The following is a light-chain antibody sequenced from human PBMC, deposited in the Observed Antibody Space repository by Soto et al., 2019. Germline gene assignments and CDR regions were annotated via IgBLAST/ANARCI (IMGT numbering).Light chain of an antibody. CDR2: EVS. V-gene: IGLV2-14*01. CDR3: SSYTSSSTYV. Sequence: QSVLTQPASVYGSPVQAITISCTGTSSDVGGYNYVSWYQQHPGKAPKLMIYEVSNRPSGVSNRFSGSKSGNTASLTISGLQAEAEDDDYCSSYTSSSTYVFATGTKVTVL. J-gene: IGLJ1*01. CDR1: SSDVGGYNY.